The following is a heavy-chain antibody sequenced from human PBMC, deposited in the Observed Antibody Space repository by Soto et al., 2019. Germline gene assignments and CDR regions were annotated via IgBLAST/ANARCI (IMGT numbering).Heavy chain of an antibody. V-gene: IGHV3-23*04. CDR1: GFSFRNYA. CDR2: ISSGGGST. J-gene: IGHJ6*02. CDR3: AKLKGGLGRFYGMDA. D-gene: IGHD3-3*01. Sequence: DEQLVESGEGSLQPGGSLRLSCAASGFSFRNYAMTWVRQSPGKGLEWVSLISSGGGSTNYADSVKGRFTISRDNSQNMLYLQMTGLRGEDTALYYCAKLKGGLGRFYGMDAWGQGTMVIVSS.